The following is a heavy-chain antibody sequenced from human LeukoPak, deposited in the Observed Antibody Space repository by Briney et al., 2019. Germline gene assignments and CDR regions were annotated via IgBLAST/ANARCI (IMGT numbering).Heavy chain of an antibody. D-gene: IGHD3-22*01. J-gene: IGHJ4*02. CDR2: ISSSGSTI. CDR1: GFTFSDYY. V-gene: IGHV3-11*04. CDR3: ARDLTEYYYDSSGYHGGDY. Sequence: GGSLRLSCAASGFTFSDYYMSWIRQAPGKGLDWVSYISSSGSTIYYADSVKGRFTISRDNAKNSLYLQMNRLRAEDTAVYYCARDLTEYYYDSSGYHGGDYWGQGTLVTVSS.